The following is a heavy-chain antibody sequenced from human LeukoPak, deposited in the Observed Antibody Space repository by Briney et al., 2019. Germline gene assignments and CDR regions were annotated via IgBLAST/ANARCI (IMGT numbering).Heavy chain of an antibody. Sequence: SETLSLTCTVSGGSVSSGSYYWSWIRQPPGKGLEWIGYIYYSGSPNYNPSLKRRVTISVDTSKNQFSLKLSSVTAADTAVYYCARVTGHSSWYYFDYWGQGTLVTVSS. J-gene: IGHJ4*02. CDR1: GGSVSSGSYY. CDR3: ARVTGHSSWYYFDY. V-gene: IGHV4-61*01. CDR2: IYYSGSP. D-gene: IGHD6-13*01.